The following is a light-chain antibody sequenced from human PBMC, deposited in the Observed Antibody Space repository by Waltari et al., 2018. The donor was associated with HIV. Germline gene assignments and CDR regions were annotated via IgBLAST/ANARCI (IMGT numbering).Light chain of an antibody. V-gene: IGLV2-14*03. CDR2: DVS. J-gene: IGLJ2*01. Sequence: QSALIPLASVPGSPGQSVTIPCTGTPRDFNDHNYVHWYQQHPGRAPKLLSCDVSYRPSGVSDRFSGSKSGSTASLTISGHQTEDEADYYCSSYKTRNSVVFGGGTELIV. CDR1: PRDFNDHNY. CDR3: SSYKTRNSVV.